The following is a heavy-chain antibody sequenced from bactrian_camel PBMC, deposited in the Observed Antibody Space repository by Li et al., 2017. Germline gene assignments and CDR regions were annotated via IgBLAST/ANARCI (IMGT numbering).Heavy chain of an antibody. CDR1: GYAVPMRSRY. CDR2: VDTDGTT. V-gene: IGHV3S53*01. Sequence: HVQLVESGGGSAQAGGSLRLSCAASGYAVPMRSRYMGWFRQAPGKEREEVATVDTDGTTTYAESVKGRLTISRDNAKLTLYLQMDSLQPEDTAMYYCAARLTHGYCTGVSRARTQYNSWGQGTQVTVS. J-gene: IGHJ4*01. D-gene: IGHD7*01. CDR3: AARLTHGYCTGVSRARTQYNS.